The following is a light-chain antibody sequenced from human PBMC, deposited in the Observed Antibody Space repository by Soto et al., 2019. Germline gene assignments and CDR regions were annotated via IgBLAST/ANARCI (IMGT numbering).Light chain of an antibody. J-gene: IGLJ2*01. CDR2: GDS. Sequence: QSALTQPPSVSGAPGQRVTISCTGSSSNIGAGYGVHWYIQLPGTAPKLLVYGDSNRPSRVPDRFSGSKSDTSASLAITGLQAEDEADYYCQSYDSSLSGVIFGGGTKLTVL. CDR3: QSYDSSLSGVI. CDR1: SSNIGAGYG. V-gene: IGLV1-40*01.